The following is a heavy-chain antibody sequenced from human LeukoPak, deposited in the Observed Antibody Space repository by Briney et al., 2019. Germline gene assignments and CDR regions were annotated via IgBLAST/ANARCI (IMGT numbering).Heavy chain of an antibody. D-gene: IGHD5-24*01. Sequence: QAGGSLRLSCAASGFSFSDYWMNWVRQAPGKGLEWVSYISSSSSTIYYADSVKGRFTISRDNAKNSLYLQMNSPSAEDTAVDYCARVEGGPDYWGQGTLVTVSS. V-gene: IGHV3-48*01. J-gene: IGHJ4*02. CDR2: ISSSSSTI. CDR3: ARVEGGPDY. CDR1: GFSFSDYW.